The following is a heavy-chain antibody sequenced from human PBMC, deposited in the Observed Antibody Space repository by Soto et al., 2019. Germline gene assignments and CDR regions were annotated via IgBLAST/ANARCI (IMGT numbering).Heavy chain of an antibody. V-gene: IGHV4-61*02. CDR2: IYTSGST. CDR1: GCSISSGGYY. J-gene: IGHJ5*02. CDR3: ARDRIAAAGTNWFDP. D-gene: IGHD6-13*01. Sequence: TLSLTCTVSGCSISSGGYYWSWIRQPAGKGLEWIGRIYTSGSTNYNPSLKSRVTMSVDTSKNQFSLKLSSVTAADTAVYYCARDRIAAAGTNWFDPWGQGTLVTVSS.